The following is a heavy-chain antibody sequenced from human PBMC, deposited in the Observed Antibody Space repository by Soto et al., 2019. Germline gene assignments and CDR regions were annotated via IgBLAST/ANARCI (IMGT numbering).Heavy chain of an antibody. CDR3: ETLTLTTFQDWYLDL. CDR2: INAGNGNT. D-gene: IGHD4-17*01. J-gene: IGHJ2*01. Sequence: GAPVKVSCKASGYTFTSYAMHWVRQAPGQRLEWMGWINAGNGNTKYSQKFQGRVTITRDTSASTAYMELSSLRSEDTAVYYCETLTLTTFQDWYLDLWGRGTLVTVSS. V-gene: IGHV1-3*01. CDR1: GYTFTSYA.